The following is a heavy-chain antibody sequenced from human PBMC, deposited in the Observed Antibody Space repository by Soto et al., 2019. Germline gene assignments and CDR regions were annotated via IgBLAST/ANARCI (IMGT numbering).Heavy chain of an antibody. CDR2: TYYRSKWYN. CDR1: GDSVSSNSAA. Sequence: PSQTLSLTCALSGDSVSSNSAAWNWIRQSPSRGLEWLGRTYYRSKWYNDYAVSVKSRITINPDTSKNQFSLQLNSVTPEDTAVYYCARDGYSSSWPPGVYYYYGMDVWGQGTTVTVSS. D-gene: IGHD6-13*01. J-gene: IGHJ6*02. V-gene: IGHV6-1*01. CDR3: ARDGYSSSWPPGVYYYYGMDV.